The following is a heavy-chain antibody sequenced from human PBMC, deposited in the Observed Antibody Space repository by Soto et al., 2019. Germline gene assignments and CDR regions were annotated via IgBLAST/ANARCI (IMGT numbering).Heavy chain of an antibody. J-gene: IGHJ6*02. D-gene: IGHD3-10*01. CDR1: GLIFSDYH. V-gene: IGHV3-72*01. CDR2: IRRKANSYTT. CDR3: AMLGRWSGGSSGRDV. Sequence: EVQLVESGGGLVQPGGSLRLSCAASGLIFSDYHMDWVRQAPGKGLEWVGRIRRKANSYTTEYAASVKGRFTISRDDSKNSLYLQMISLKSEDTAVYYCAMLGRWSGGSSGRDVWGQGTKVTVS.